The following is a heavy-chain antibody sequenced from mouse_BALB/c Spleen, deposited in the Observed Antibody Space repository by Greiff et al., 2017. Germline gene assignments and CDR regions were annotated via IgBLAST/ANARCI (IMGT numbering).Heavy chain of an antibody. CDR3: ARSGNWDVYYFDY. CDR2: INPGSGGT. CDR1: GYAFTNYL. J-gene: IGHJ2*01. Sequence: QVQLQQSGAELVRPGTSVKVSCKASGYAFTNYLIEWVKQRPGQGLEWIGVINPGSGGTNYNEKFKGKATLTADKSSSTAYMQLSSLTSDDSAVYFCARSGNWDVYYFDYWGQGTTRTVSS. V-gene: IGHV1-54*01. D-gene: IGHD4-1*01.